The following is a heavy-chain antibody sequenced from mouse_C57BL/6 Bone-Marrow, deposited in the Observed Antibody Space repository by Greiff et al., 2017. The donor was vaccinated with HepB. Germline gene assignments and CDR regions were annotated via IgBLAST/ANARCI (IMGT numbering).Heavy chain of an antibody. Sequence: EVKLQQSGPELVKPGASVKISCKASGYTFTDYYMNWVKQSHGKSLEWIGDINPNNGGTSYNQKFKGKATLTVDKSSSTAYMELRSLTSEDSAVYYCARWNYYGSSPYYAMDYWGQGTSVTVSS. CDR1: GYTFTDYY. J-gene: IGHJ4*01. D-gene: IGHD1-1*01. CDR2: INPNNGGT. V-gene: IGHV1-26*01. CDR3: ARWNYYGSSPYYAMDY.